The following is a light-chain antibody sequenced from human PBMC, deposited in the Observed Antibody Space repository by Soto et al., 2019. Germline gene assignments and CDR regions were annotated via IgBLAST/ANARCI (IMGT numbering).Light chain of an antibody. CDR2: DNG. V-gene: IGLV3-21*02. J-gene: IGLJ1*01. Sequence: SYELTQPPSVSVAPGQTATISCGGDDIGRKSVHWYQQRPGQAPVLAVYDNGDRPSGIPERFSGSTSGNTATLTISRVEAGDEADYYCQVWDSATHHVVFGSGTKLTVL. CDR1: DIGRKS. CDR3: QVWDSATHHVV.